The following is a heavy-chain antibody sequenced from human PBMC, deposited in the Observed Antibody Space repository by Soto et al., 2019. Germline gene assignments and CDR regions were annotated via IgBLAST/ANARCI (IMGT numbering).Heavy chain of an antibody. CDR1: GFTFSNHA. V-gene: IGHV3-23*01. J-gene: IGHJ4*02. Sequence: QPGGSLRLSCAASGFTFSNHAMSWVRQAPGKGLEWVSVISGGGAITYFADSVKGRFTISRDNSKTTLYLQMNSLRADDTAVYYCAKVGILGYCTTTNCPPSYWGQGTLVTVSS. D-gene: IGHD2-2*01. CDR2: ISGGGAIT. CDR3: AKVGILGYCTTTNCPPSY.